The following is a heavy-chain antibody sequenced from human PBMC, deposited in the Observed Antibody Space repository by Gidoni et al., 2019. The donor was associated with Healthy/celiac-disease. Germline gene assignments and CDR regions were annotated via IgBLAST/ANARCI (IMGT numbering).Heavy chain of an antibody. CDR3: AKDTGRDDAFDI. Sequence: EVQLLESGGGLVQPGGSLILSFAASGFTFSSYAMSWVRQAPGKGLEWVSAISGSGGSTYYADSVKGRFTISRDNSKNTLYLQMNSLRAEDTAVYYCAKDTGRDDAFDIWGQGTMVTVSS. V-gene: IGHV3-23*01. CDR2: ISGSGGST. CDR1: GFTFSSYA. J-gene: IGHJ3*02.